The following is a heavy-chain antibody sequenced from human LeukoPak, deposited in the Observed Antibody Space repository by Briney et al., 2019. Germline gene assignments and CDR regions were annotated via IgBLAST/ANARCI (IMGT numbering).Heavy chain of an antibody. D-gene: IGHD3-10*01. J-gene: IGHJ4*02. CDR3: ARSPTYYYGSGSYPFDY. CDR1: GGSFSGYY. V-gene: IGHV4-34*01. CDR2: INHSGST. Sequence: SETLSLTCAVYGGSFSGYYWSWIRQPPGKGLEWIGEINHSGSTNYNPSLKSRVTISVDTSKNQFSLKLSSVTAADTAVYYCARSPTYYYGSGSYPFDYWGQGTLVTVSS.